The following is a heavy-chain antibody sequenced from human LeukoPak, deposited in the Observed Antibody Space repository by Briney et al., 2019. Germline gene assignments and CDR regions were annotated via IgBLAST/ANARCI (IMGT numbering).Heavy chain of an antibody. CDR1: GYTFTSYG. Sequence: ASVKVSCKASGYTFTSYGISWVRQAPGQGLEWMGWISAYNGNTDYAQKLQGRVTMTTDTSTSTAYMELRSLRSDDTAVYYCARVTQTAYDFDYWGQGTLVTVSP. V-gene: IGHV1-18*01. J-gene: IGHJ4*02. CDR2: ISAYNGNT. D-gene: IGHD3-3*01. CDR3: ARVTQTAYDFDY.